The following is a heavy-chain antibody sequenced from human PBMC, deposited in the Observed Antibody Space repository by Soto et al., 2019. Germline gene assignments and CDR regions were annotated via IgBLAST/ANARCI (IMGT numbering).Heavy chain of an antibody. J-gene: IGHJ4*02. D-gene: IGHD3-10*01. CDR2: IYYSGST. Sequence: QMQLRESVPGLVKPSQTLSLTCTVSGGSISSGGYYWSWIRQHPGKGLECIGYIYYSGSTYYNPSLKSRVTISVDTSDNQISLKLSSVTAADTAVYYCARYGSGTYNPTTFDYWGQGTLVTVSS. CDR1: GGSISSGGYY. CDR3: ARYGSGTYNPTTFDY. V-gene: IGHV4-31*03.